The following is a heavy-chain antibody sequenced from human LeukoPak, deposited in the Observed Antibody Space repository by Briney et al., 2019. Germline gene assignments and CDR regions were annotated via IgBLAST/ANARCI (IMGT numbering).Heavy chain of an antibody. V-gene: IGHV3-30*18. Sequence: GRSLRLSCAASGFTFSSYGMHWVRQAPGKGLEWVAVISYDGSNKYYADSVKGRFTISRDNSKNTLYLQMNSLRAEDTAVYYCAKEFPSGYCSGGSCYALQGPFDYWGQGTLVTVSS. D-gene: IGHD2-15*01. J-gene: IGHJ4*02. CDR3: AKEFPSGYCSGGSCYALQGPFDY. CDR2: ISYDGSNK. CDR1: GFTFSSYG.